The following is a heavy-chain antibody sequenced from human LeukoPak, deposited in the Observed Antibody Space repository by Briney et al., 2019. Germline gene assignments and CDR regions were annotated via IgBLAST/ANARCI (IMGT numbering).Heavy chain of an antibody. CDR3: ARGLASIDY. J-gene: IGHJ4*02. Sequence: GGSLRLSCSASGFTFSSYAMNWVRKAAGKGLEYVLAITSNGGSAYYADSVKGRFTISRDNSKNTLYLQMSSLRAEDTAVYYCARGLASIDYWGQGTLVTVSS. CDR1: GFTFSSYA. V-gene: IGHV3-64D*06. CDR2: ITSNGGSA. D-gene: IGHD6-25*01.